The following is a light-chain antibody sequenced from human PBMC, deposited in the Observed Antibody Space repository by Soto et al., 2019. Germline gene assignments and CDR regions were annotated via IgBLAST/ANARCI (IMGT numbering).Light chain of an antibody. CDR3: QQYDNLLIFT. J-gene: IGKJ3*01. CDR1: QDISNY. CDR2: DAS. Sequence: DIQLTQSPSSLSASVGDRVTITCQASQDISNYLNWYQQKPGKAPKLLIYDASNLETGVPSRFSGRGSGTDFTFTISSLQPEDIATYYCQQYDNLLIFTFGPGTKVHIK. V-gene: IGKV1-33*01.